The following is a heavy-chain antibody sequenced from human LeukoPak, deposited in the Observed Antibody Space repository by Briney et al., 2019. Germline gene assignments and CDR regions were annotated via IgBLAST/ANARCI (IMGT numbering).Heavy chain of an antibody. V-gene: IGHV3-21*01. J-gene: IGHJ3*01. CDR1: GFTFSTYS. CDR3: ARSYRGYAAFDL. Sequence: GGSLRLSCADSGFTFSTYSMNWVRQAPGKGLEWVSSITTSSSYIYYADSVKGRFTISRDNANNSLYLQMNSLRAEDTAVYYCARSYRGYAAFDLWGQGTMVTVSS. CDR2: ITTSSSYI. D-gene: IGHD2-15*01.